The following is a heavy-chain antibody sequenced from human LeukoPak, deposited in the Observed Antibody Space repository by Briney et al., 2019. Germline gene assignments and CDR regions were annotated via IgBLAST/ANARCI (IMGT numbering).Heavy chain of an antibody. CDR3: AREGAGAFDI. V-gene: IGHV3-21*01. J-gene: IGHJ3*02. CDR1: GFTFSSYS. CDR2: ISSSSSYI. Sequence: GGSLRLSCAASGFTFSSYSMNWVRQVPGKGLEWVSSISSSSSYIYYADSVKGRFTISRDNAKNSLYLQMNSPRAEDTAVYYCAREGAGAFDIWGQGTMVTVSS. D-gene: IGHD1-26*01.